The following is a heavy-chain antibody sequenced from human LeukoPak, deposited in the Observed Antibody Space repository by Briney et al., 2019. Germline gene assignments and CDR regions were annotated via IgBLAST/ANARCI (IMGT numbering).Heavy chain of an antibody. Sequence: GGSLRLSCAASGFTFSSHAMSWVRQAPGKGLEWVSAISGSGGSTYYADSVKGRFTISRDNSKNTLYLQMNSLRAEDTAVYYCARTYYYDSSGYPPGIYWGQGTLVTVSS. D-gene: IGHD3-22*01. CDR1: GFTFSSHA. CDR2: ISGSGGST. V-gene: IGHV3-23*01. J-gene: IGHJ4*02. CDR3: ARTYYYDSSGYPPGIY.